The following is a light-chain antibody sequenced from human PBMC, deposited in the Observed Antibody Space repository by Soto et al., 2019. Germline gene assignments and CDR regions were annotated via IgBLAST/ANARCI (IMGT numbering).Light chain of an antibody. CDR2: GAS. CDR3: QQYNNWWT. J-gene: IGKJ1*01. V-gene: IGKV3-15*01. CDR1: QSVSTN. Sequence: IVMTQSPATLSVSPGERATLSCRASQSVSTNLAWYQQKPGQAPRLLIYGASTRATGIPARFSGSGSGTEFTLTISSLQSEDFAVYYCQQYNNWWTFGLGTKVEIK.